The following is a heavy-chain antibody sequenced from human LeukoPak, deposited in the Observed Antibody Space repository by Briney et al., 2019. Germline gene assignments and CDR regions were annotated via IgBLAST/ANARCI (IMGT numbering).Heavy chain of an antibody. Sequence: GGSLRPSCAVSGFTFSSYRMSWVRQAPGKGVECVANINQDGSEKYYVDSVKGRFTISREKVKKSLYIQMNRLRAEDTAVYYCARPHYDFWSGPPVVWGKGTTVTVSS. CDR1: GFTFSSYR. D-gene: IGHD3-3*01. J-gene: IGHJ6*04. CDR3: ARPHYDFWSGPPVV. CDR2: INQDGSEK. V-gene: IGHV3-7*01.